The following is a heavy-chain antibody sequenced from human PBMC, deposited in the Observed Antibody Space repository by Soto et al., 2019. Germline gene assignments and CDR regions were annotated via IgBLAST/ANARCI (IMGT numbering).Heavy chain of an antibody. V-gene: IGHV1-8*01. Sequence: ASVKVSCKVSGYTLTELSMHWVRQATGKGLEWMGGLNPNGGKTSYAQKFQGRVTMTRNTSISTAYMELSSLRSEDTAVYYCARGYDFWSGSAYYYMDVWGKGTTVTVSS. CDR2: LNPNGGKT. CDR3: ARGYDFWSGSAYYYMDV. D-gene: IGHD3-3*01. CDR1: GYTLTELS. J-gene: IGHJ6*03.